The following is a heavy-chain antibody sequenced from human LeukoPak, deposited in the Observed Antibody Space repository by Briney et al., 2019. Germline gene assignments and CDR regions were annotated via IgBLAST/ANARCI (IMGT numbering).Heavy chain of an antibody. Sequence: SETLSLTCTVSGGSISSYYWSWIRQPPGKGLVWIGYIYYSGSTNYNPSLKSRVTISVDTSKNQFSLKLSSVTAADTAVYYCASMPLGNDYFDYWGQGTLVTVSS. J-gene: IGHJ4*02. V-gene: IGHV4-59*01. CDR3: ASMPLGNDYFDY. CDR1: GGSISSYY. CDR2: IYYSGST. D-gene: IGHD7-27*01.